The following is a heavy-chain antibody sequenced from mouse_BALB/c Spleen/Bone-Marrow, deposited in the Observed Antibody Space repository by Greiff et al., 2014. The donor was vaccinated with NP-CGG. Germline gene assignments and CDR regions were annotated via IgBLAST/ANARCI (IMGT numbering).Heavy chain of an antibody. Sequence: EVKLEESGGGLVQPGGSMKLSCDASGFTFSNYWMNWVRQSPEKGLEWVAEIRLKSNNYETHYAVTVKGKFTISRDDSKSSVYLKRNNLRAEDAGIYYCIRRDYDVFDYWGQGTLVTVSS. CDR2: IRLKSNNYET. CDR1: GFTFSNYW. CDR3: IRRDYDVFDY. V-gene: IGHV6-6*02. J-gene: IGHJ3*01. D-gene: IGHD2-4*01.